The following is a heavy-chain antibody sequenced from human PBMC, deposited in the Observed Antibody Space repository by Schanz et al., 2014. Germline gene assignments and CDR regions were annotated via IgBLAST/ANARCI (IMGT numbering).Heavy chain of an antibody. CDR1: GITFSSHS. CDR2: INGDGSRT. J-gene: IGHJ4*02. Sequence: EVHLVESGGGLVQPGGSLRLSCAASGITFSSHSFNWVRQAPGKGLVWVSRINGDGSRTAYADSVKGRFTISRDNAKNTLYLQMNSLRAEDTALYYCARDRRNADLDYWGQGTLVTVSS. V-gene: IGHV3-74*01. D-gene: IGHD1-1*01. CDR3: ARDRRNADLDY.